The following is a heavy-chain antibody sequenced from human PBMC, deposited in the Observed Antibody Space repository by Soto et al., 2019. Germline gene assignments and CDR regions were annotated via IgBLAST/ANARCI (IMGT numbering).Heavy chain of an antibody. J-gene: IGHJ4*02. Sequence: QVQLHQWGAGLVRPSETLALTCAVNGGSFTTNHWNWIRQSPEKGLEWIGEISPDGATNFNPTLKGHPSRSGGTSKSHFPLHLPSLPAPDTVVYFCARGLAPQSFYFPFWGQEPLATISS. V-gene: IGHV4-34*01. CDR1: GGSFTTNH. CDR3: ARGLAPQSFYFPF. D-gene: IGHD3-16*01. CDR2: ISPDGAT.